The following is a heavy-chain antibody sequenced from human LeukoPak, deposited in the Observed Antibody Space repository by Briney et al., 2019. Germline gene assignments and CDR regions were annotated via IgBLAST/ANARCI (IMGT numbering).Heavy chain of an antibody. CDR1: GFTFSSYW. CDR2: INSDGSST. D-gene: IGHD4-17*01. Sequence: GGSLRLSCAASGFTFSSYWMHWVRQAPGKGLVWVSRINSDGSSTSYADSVKGRFTISRDNAKNTLYLQMNSLRAEDTAVYYCASFDYGENYYYYYMDVWGKGTTVTISS. CDR3: ASFDYGENYYYYYMDV. J-gene: IGHJ6*03. V-gene: IGHV3-74*01.